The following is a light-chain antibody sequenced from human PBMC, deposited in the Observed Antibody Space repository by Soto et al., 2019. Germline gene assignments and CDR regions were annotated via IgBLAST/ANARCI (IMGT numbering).Light chain of an antibody. CDR3: QQYNNWPLT. J-gene: IGKJ4*01. V-gene: IGKV3-15*01. Sequence: EIVMTQSPATLSVSPWERATLYCRASQSVSSKLAWYQQKPGQAPSLLMFDASIRATGIPARFSGSGSGTQFTLTISSLQSEDSTVHYCQQYNNWPLTFGGGTKVEIK. CDR1: QSVSSK. CDR2: DAS.